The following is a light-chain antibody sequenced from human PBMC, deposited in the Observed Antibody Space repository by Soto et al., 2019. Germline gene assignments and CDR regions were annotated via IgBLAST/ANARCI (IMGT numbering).Light chain of an antibody. V-gene: IGKV1-5*01. J-gene: IGKJ5*01. CDR1: QTISSW. CDR2: DAS. Sequence: DIQRTQSPSTLSASVGDRFTITCLARQTISSWLAWYQQKPGKAPNLLIYDASSLESGVTSRFSGSGSGTEFTLTISSLQPDDFATYYCQQYNSYPITFGQGTRLDIK. CDR3: QQYNSYPIT.